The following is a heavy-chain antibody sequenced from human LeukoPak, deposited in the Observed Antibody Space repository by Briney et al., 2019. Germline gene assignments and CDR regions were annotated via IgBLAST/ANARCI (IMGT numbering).Heavy chain of an antibody. CDR1: GFTFSSYA. CDR3: VREGEYYYTAA. J-gene: IGHJ6*03. V-gene: IGHV3-30*04. Sequence: AGGSLRLSCAASGFTFSSYAMHWVRQAPGKGLEWVAVISYDGSNKYYADSVKGRFTISRDNSKNTLYLQMNSLRAEDTAVYYCVREGEYYYTAAWGKGTTVTVSS. CDR2: ISYDGSNK. D-gene: IGHD2-21*01.